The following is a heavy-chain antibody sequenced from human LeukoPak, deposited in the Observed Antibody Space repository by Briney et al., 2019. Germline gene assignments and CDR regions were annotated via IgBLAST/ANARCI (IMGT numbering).Heavy chain of an antibody. J-gene: IGHJ4*02. CDR2: TSAYNGNT. D-gene: IGHD3-9*01. Sequence: ASVKVSCKASGYTFTSYGISWVRQAPGQGLEWMGWTSAYNGNTNYAQKLQGRVTMTTDTPTSTAYMELRSLRSDDTAVYYCARAKYYDILTGYYKALDYWGQGTLVTVSS. CDR1: GYTFTSYG. CDR3: ARAKYYDILTGYYKALDY. V-gene: IGHV1-18*01.